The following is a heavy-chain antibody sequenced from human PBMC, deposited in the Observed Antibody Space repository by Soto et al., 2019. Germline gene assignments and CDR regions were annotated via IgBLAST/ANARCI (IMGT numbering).Heavy chain of an antibody. D-gene: IGHD2-15*01. CDR2: IHYTGST. J-gene: IGHJ5*02. V-gene: IGHV4-39*01. CDR3: ARRECSGGTCSFDP. CDR1: GGSISSSNYY. Sequence: SETLSLTSPVSGGSISSSNYYRAWIRQPPGKGLEWIGSIHYTGSTYYNPSLKSRVTISVDTSKNQFSLKLTSVSAADTAVYYCARRECSGGTCSFDPWGQGTLVTVSS.